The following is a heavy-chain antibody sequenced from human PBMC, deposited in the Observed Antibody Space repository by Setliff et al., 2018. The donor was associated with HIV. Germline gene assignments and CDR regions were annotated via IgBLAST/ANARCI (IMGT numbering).Heavy chain of an antibody. CDR2: LDPKDGKT. CDR1: GYTLTELS. D-gene: IGHD6-6*01. Sequence: ASVKVSCKVSGYTLTELSRHWVRQAPGKGLEWMGGLDPKDGKTMYAQKFQGRVTMTEDTSTDTAQMELRSLRSEDTAVSYCVIGSAARPFDYWGQGTLVTVSS. J-gene: IGHJ4*02. V-gene: IGHV1-24*01. CDR3: VIGSAARPFDY.